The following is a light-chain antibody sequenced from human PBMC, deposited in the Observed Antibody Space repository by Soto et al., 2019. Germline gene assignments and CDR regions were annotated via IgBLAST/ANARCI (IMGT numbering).Light chain of an antibody. J-gene: IGLJ3*02. CDR1: SSDVGHPYNY. CDR2: KVS. Sequence: QSVLTQPASVSGSPGQSITISCTGTSSDVGHPYNYVSWYQQHLGKAPKLLIFKVSNLPSGISGRFSGSKSGNTASLTISGLQAEDEADYYCMSFIDSTSTHWVLGGGTKLTVL. CDR3: MSFIDSTSTHWV. V-gene: IGLV2-14*03.